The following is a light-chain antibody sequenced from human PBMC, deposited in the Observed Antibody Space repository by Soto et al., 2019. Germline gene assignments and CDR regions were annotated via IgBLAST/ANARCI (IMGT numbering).Light chain of an antibody. CDR1: QSVNKS. J-gene: IGKJ4*01. CDR2: DAS. CDR3: QQYGSSPPLT. V-gene: IGKV3-20*01. Sequence: EIVLTQSPGTLSLSPGERAILSCRASQSVNKSLAWYQQKHGQPPRLLIYDASSRATGIPTRFSGSGSGTHFTLTISRLEPEDFAVYYCQQYGSSPPLTFGGGTKVDTK.